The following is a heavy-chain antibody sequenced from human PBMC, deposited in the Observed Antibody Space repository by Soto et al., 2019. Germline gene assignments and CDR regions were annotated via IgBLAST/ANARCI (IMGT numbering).Heavy chain of an antibody. CDR3: ARGRYGDY. J-gene: IGHJ4*02. D-gene: IGHD1-1*01. V-gene: IGHV1-18*01. Sequence: QVHLVQSGAEVKKPGASVKVSCKASGYTFTSYGITWVRQAPGQGLEWMGWISAHNGNTDYAQKLQGRVIVTRDTSTSTAYRELRGLISDDTAVYYCARGRYGDYWGQGAWSPSPQ. CDR1: GYTFTSYG. CDR2: ISAHNGNT.